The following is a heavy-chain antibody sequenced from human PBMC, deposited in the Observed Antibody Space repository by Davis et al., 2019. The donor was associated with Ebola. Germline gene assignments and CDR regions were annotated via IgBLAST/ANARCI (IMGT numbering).Heavy chain of an antibody. CDR1: RYTFKNSA. CDR3: ARTSIVGTTTTASDI. J-gene: IGHJ3*02. CDR2: ISAYNGNT. V-gene: IGHV1-18*01. Sequence: SVHVSCMASRYTFKNSAISWLRQAPAQGLEWMGCISAYNGNTAYAQILQGRVTMTTDTSTRTAYMELRGLRSDDTAVYFCARTSIVGTTTTASDIWGQGTMVTVSS. D-gene: IGHD1-26*01.